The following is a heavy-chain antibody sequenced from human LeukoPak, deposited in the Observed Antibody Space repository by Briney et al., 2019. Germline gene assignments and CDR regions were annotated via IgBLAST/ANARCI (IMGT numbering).Heavy chain of an antibody. CDR2: ISGSGGST. V-gene: IGHV3-23*01. CDR1: GVTFSSYA. Sequence: GGSLRLSCAASGVTFSSYAMSWVRQAPGKGLEWVSAISGSGGSTYYADSVKGRFTISRDNSKNTLYLQMNSLRAEDTAVYYCATGVGAARPTRMVYFDYWGQGTLVTVSS. J-gene: IGHJ4*02. CDR3: ATGVGAARPTRMVYFDY. D-gene: IGHD6-6*01.